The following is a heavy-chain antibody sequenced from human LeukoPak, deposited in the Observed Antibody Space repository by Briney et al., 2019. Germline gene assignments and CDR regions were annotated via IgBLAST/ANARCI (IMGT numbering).Heavy chain of an antibody. CDR3: ARRALEPHSFRCQQTQSHYFDY. Sequence: TTSETLSLTCTVSGGSISSGGYYWSWIRQHPGKGLEWIGYIYYSGSTYYNPSLKSRVTISVDTSKNQFSLKLSSVTAADTAVYYCARRALEPHSFRCQQTQSHYFDYWGQGTLVTVSS. D-gene: IGHD6-13*01. J-gene: IGHJ4*02. CDR2: IYYSGST. V-gene: IGHV4-31*03. CDR1: GGSISSGGYY.